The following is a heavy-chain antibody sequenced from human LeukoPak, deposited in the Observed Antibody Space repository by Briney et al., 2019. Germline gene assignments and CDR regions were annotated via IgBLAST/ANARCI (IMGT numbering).Heavy chain of an antibody. CDR1: GFTFSTYS. CDR3: ARASGYPGY. D-gene: IGHD3-3*01. V-gene: IGHV3-48*01. CDR2: ISENSRTV. Sequence: GGSLRLSCAASGFTFSTYSMNWVRQAPGKGLEWVSYISENSRTVYYADSVRGRFTVSRDNAKNSLYLQMDRLTVADAGTYYCARASGYPGYWGQGTLVTVSS. J-gene: IGHJ4*02.